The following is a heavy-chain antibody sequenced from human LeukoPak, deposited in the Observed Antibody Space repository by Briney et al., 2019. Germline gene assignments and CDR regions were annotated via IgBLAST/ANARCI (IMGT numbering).Heavy chain of an antibody. CDR3: AKAPGDLGAFDI. J-gene: IGHJ3*02. CDR1: GFTFDDYA. Sequence: GRSLRLSCAASGFTFDDYAMHWVRQAPGKGLEWVSGISWNSGSIGYADSVKGRFTISRDNAKNSLYLQMNSLRAEDTALYYCAKAPGDLGAFDIWGQGTMVTVSS. D-gene: IGHD2-21*02. CDR2: ISWNSGSI. V-gene: IGHV3-9*01.